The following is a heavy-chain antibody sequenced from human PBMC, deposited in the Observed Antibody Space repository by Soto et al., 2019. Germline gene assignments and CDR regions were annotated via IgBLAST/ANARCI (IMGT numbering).Heavy chain of an antibody. CDR1: GGTFSSYA. Sequence: SVKVSCKASGGTFSSYAISWVRQAPGQGLEWMGGIIPIFGTANYAQKFQGRVTITADESTSTAYMELSSLRSEDTAVYYCARGGTGTTNQYYYYYYYGMDVWGQGTTVTVSS. D-gene: IGHD1-7*01. V-gene: IGHV1-69*13. CDR3: ARGGTGTTNQYYYYYYYGMDV. J-gene: IGHJ6*02. CDR2: IIPIFGTA.